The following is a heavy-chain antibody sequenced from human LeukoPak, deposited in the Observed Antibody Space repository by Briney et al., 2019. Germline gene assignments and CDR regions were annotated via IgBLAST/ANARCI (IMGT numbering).Heavy chain of an antibody. CDR3: ARNAEPYYYDSSGYYRPYYFDY. J-gene: IGHJ4*02. CDR2: INPNSGGT. D-gene: IGHD3-22*01. CDR1: GYTFTGYY. Sequence: ASVKVSCKASGYTFTGYYMHWVRQAPGQGLEWMGWINPNSGGTNYAQKFQGWVTMTRDTSISTAYMELSRLRSDDTAVYYCARNAEPYYYDSSGYYRPYYFDYWGQGTLVTVSS. V-gene: IGHV1-2*04.